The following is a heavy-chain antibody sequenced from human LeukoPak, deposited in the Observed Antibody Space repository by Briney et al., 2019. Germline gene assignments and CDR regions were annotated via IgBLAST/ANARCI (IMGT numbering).Heavy chain of an antibody. D-gene: IGHD3-9*01. CDR3: AKAQVRYFDWLSPPFYYYYGMDV. J-gene: IGHJ6*02. CDR1: GFTFSSYA. Sequence: GGSLRLSCAASGFTFSSYAMSWVRQAPGKGLEWVSAISGSGGSTYYADSVKGRFTISRDNSKNTLYLQMNSLRAEDTAVYYCAKAQVRYFDWLSPPFYYYYGMDVWGQGTTVTVSS. V-gene: IGHV3-23*01. CDR2: ISGSGGST.